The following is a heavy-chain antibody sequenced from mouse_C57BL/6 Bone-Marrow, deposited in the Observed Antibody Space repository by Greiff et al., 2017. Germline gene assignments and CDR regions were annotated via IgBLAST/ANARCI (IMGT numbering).Heavy chain of an antibody. CDR1: GYPFTSHW. V-gene: IGHV1-69*01. CDR3: ARRRFPYYFDY. CDR2: IDPSDSFT. Sequence: QVQLQQSGAELVMPGASVKLSCKASGYPFTSHWMHWLKQRPGQGLEWIGEIDPSDSFTNYNQTFRGKSTLTVDKSSSTAYMQLSSLTSEDSAVYYCARRRFPYYFDYWGQGTTLTVSS. J-gene: IGHJ2*01.